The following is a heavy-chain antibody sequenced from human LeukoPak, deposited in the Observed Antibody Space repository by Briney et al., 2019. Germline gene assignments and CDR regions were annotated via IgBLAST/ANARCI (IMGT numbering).Heavy chain of an antibody. CDR2: INSDGGTA. D-gene: IGHD2-2*02. V-gene: IGHV3-74*01. CDR1: GFTFSNYW. CDR3: AKDIGCTSTSCYTSRYYGLDV. Sequence: GGSLRLSCAASGFTFSNYWMHWVRQGPGKGLVWVSRINSDGGTATYADSVKGRFTLSRDNAKNTLSLQMNSLRAEDTALYYCAKDIGCTSTSCYTSRYYGLDVWGQGTTVTVSS. J-gene: IGHJ6*02.